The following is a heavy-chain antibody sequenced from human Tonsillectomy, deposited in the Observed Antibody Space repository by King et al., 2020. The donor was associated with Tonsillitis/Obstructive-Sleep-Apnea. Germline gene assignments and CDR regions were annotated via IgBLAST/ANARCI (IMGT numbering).Heavy chain of an antibody. Sequence: VQLVESGGGLVQPGGSLRLSCAASGFTFSSYEMNWVRQAPGKGLEWVSYISSSGSTIYYADPVKGRFTISRDNAKNSLYMQMNSLRAENTAVYYCARDPPTVTTEYYYYYYMDVWGQGTTVTVSS. J-gene: IGHJ6*03. D-gene: IGHD4-11*01. CDR1: GFTFSSYE. CDR2: ISSSGSTI. CDR3: ARDPPTVTTEYYYYYYMDV. V-gene: IGHV3-48*03.